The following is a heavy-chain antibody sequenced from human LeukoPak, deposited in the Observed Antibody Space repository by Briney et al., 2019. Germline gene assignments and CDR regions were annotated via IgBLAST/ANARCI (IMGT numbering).Heavy chain of an antibody. Sequence: ASVKVSCKASGYTFTGYYMHWVRQAPGQGLEWMGWISAYNGNTNYAQKLQGRVTMTTDTSTSTAYMELRSLRSDDTAVYYCARGYCSSTSCHTNWFDPWGQGTLVTVSS. D-gene: IGHD2-2*02. J-gene: IGHJ5*02. CDR2: ISAYNGNT. CDR3: ARGYCSSTSCHTNWFDP. CDR1: GYTFTGYY. V-gene: IGHV1-18*04.